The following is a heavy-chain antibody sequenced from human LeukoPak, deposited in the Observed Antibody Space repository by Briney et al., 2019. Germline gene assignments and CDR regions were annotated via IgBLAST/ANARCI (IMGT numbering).Heavy chain of an antibody. V-gene: IGHV1-24*01. J-gene: IGHJ6*03. CDR3: ARDLIPTVLEWSPYYYYMDV. Sequence: ASVKVSCKVSGYTLTELSMHWVRQAPGKGLEWMGGFDPEDGETIYAQKFQGRVTMTEDTSTDTAYMELSSLRSEDTAVYYCARDLIPTVLEWSPYYYYMDVWGKGTTVTVSS. D-gene: IGHD3-3*01. CDR1: GYTLTELS. CDR2: FDPEDGET.